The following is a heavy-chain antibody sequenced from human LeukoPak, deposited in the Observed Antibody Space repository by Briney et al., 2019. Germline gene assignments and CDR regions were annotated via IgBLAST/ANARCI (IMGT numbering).Heavy chain of an antibody. CDR2: IKEDGSEK. J-gene: IGHJ4*02. CDR1: GFTLSSLL. D-gene: IGHD2-2*01. CDR3: ARVREDIVVVPAVSSLDY. V-gene: IGHV3-7*01. Sequence: PGGGPRVSRAAPGFTLSSLLMRGGRPAPGEGVGGGGNIKEDGSEKYYVDSVKGRFTISRDNAKNSLYLQMNSLRAEDTAVYYCARVREDIVVVPAVSSLDYWGQGTLVTVSS.